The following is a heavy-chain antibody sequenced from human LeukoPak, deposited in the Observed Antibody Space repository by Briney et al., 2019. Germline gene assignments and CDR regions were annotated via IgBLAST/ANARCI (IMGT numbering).Heavy chain of an antibody. Sequence: SETLSLTCTVSGGSISDHYWSWIRQPPGKGLEYMGYIYYSGSTDYNPSLKSRITISVDTSKNQFSLKLSSVTAADTAVYYCARHYYDSSGYYYFDYWGQGTLVTVSS. CDR1: GGSISDHY. CDR3: ARHYYDSSGYYYFDY. CDR2: IYYSGST. J-gene: IGHJ4*02. V-gene: IGHV4-59*08. D-gene: IGHD3-22*01.